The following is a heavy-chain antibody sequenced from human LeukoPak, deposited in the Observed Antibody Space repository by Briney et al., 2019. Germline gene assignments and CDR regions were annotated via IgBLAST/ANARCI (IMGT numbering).Heavy chain of an antibody. J-gene: IGHJ4*02. CDR1: GFTFSKNA. V-gene: IGHV3-23*01. CDR2: IGATGSTT. D-gene: IGHD2/OR15-2a*01. CDR3: AKVFSTYYFDS. Sequence: GGSLRLSCTGSGFTFSKNAMRWVRQAPGKGLEWVAAIGATGSTTYYADSVKGRFTIPRDNSKNTIYLQMDSLRAEDTAIYYCAKVFSTYYFDSWGQGTLVTVSS.